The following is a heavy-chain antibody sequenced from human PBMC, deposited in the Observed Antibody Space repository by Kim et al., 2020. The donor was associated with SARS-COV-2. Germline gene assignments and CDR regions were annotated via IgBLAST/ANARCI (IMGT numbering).Heavy chain of an antibody. J-gene: IGHJ4*02. Sequence: GGSLRLSCAASGFTFSNAWMSWVRQAPGKGLEWVGRIKSKTDGGTTDYAAPVKGRFTISRDDSKNTLYLQMNSLKTEDTAVYYCTTDPEAYCGGDCYGRGGYDYWGQGTLVTVSS. V-gene: IGHV3-15*01. D-gene: IGHD2-21*02. CDR2: IKSKTDGGTT. CDR3: TTDPEAYCGGDCYGRGGYDY. CDR1: GFTFSNAW.